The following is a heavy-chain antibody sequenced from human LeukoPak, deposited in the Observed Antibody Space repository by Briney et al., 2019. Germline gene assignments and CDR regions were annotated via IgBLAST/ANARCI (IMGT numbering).Heavy chain of an antibody. V-gene: IGHV3-23*01. J-gene: IGHJ4*02. Sequence: GGSLRLSCAASGFTFSSYAISWVRQAPGKGLEWVSFISDSGGSTYYADSVKGRFAISRDNSKNTLYLQMNSLRDEDTAAYYCAKGRGSTSIYDYWGQGTLVTVSS. CDR2: ISDSGGST. D-gene: IGHD2-2*01. CDR3: AKGRGSTSIYDY. CDR1: GFTFSSYA.